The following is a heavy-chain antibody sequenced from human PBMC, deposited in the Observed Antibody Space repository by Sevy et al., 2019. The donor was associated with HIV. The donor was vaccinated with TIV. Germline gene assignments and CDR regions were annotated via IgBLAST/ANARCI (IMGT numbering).Heavy chain of an antibody. CDR1: GDTFTNNY. CDR3: LRADPDQHFDS. Sequence: ASVKVSCKASGDTFTNNYIHWVRQAPGQGLEWMGMVDPSAGNTTYAQKFQGRVTMTRDTSTSILYMELSSLRSEDTAVYYFLRADPDQHFDSWGQGTLVTVSS. CDR2: VDPSAGNT. V-gene: IGHV1-46*01. J-gene: IGHJ4*02.